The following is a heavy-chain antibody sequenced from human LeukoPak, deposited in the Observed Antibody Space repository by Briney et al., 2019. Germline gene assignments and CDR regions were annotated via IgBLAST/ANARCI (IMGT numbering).Heavy chain of an antibody. Sequence: GGSLRLSCAVSGFTFSSYVMTWVRQVPGKGLEWVSGISGSGGRTYYADSVKGRFTISRDNSKNTLYLQMNSLRAEDAAVYYCAKDPGAGAMVTPPDYWGQGTLVTVSA. CDR2: ISGSGGRT. D-gene: IGHD5-18*01. CDR1: GFTFSSYV. CDR3: AKDPGAGAMVTPPDY. J-gene: IGHJ4*02. V-gene: IGHV3-23*01.